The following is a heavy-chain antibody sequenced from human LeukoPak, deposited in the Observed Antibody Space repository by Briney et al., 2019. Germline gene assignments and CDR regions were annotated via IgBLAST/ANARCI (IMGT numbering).Heavy chain of an antibody. CDR2: ISKDGTNK. D-gene: IGHD6-13*01. CDR3: AILGYSSSVFDC. CDR1: GFTFSNYA. J-gene: IGHJ4*02. V-gene: IGHV3-30-3*01. Sequence: PGGSLRLSCAASGFTFSNYATHWVRQAPGKGLEWAALISKDGTNKYYPDSVKGRFTISRDNSKNTLYLQMNSLRAEDTAVYYCAILGYSSSVFDCWGQGTLVTVSS.